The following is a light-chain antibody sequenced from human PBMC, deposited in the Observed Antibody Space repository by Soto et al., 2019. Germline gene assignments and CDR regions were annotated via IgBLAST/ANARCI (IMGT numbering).Light chain of an antibody. V-gene: IGLV2-14*03. CDR1: SGDVGGYTY. J-gene: IGLJ2*01. Sequence: QSALTQPASVSGSPGQSITISCTGTSGDVGGYTYVSWYQQHPGKAPKLIIYDVSNRPSGLSNRFSGSKSGNTASLTISGLQADDEADYYCSSYTSSSTLVFGGGTKLTVL. CDR3: SSYTSSSTLV. CDR2: DVS.